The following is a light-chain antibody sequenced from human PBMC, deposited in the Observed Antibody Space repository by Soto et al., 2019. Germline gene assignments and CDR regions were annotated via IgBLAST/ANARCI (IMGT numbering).Light chain of an antibody. CDR1: QGVLHSSTNKNY. CDR2: WAS. Sequence: DIVMTQSPDSLAVSLGERATINCKSSQGVLHSSTNKNYLAWYQQKPGQPPNLLISWASTRESGVPDRFSGSGSGTDFTHTISGLQAEDVAVYYCQQFYFSKTFGQGTKVEMK. CDR3: QQFYFSKT. J-gene: IGKJ1*01. V-gene: IGKV4-1*01.